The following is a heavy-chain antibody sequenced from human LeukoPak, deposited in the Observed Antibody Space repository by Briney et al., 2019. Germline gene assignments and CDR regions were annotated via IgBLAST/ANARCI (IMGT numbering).Heavy chain of an antibody. CDR2: FDPEDGET. CDR1: GYTLTELS. Sequence: ASVKVSCKVSGYTLTELSMHWVRQAPGKGLEWMGGFDPEDGETIYAQKFQGRVTMTEDTSTDTAFMELSSLRSDDTAVYYCARESSSGPEYYFDYWGQGTLVTVSS. CDR3: ARESSSGPEYYFDY. D-gene: IGHD3-22*01. J-gene: IGHJ4*02. V-gene: IGHV1-24*01.